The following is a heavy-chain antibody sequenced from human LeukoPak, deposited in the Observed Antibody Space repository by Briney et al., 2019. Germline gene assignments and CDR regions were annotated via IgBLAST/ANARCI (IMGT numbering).Heavy chain of an antibody. J-gene: IGHJ5*02. D-gene: IGHD1-1*01. CDR3: ARDQLELGMHWFDL. CDR1: GVAFSNSG. V-gene: IGHV1-69*04. CDR2: IIPVLEEA. Sequence: ASVKVSCKACGVAFSNSGIPWVRQAPGQGLEWMGRIIPVLEEAQYAQNFQGKVTITADKSTSTAYMELHSLTSEDTAVYYCARDQLELGMHWFDLWGQGTLVTVSS.